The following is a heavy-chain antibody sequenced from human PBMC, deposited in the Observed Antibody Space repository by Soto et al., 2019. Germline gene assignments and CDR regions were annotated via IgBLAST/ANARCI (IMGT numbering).Heavy chain of an antibody. V-gene: IGHV4-30-4*01. D-gene: IGHD2-21*01. CDR1: GGSISSGDYF. J-gene: IGHJ5*02. Sequence: SETLSLTCNVSGGSISSGDYFWSWIRQPPGKGLEWIGHIYHTRSTYYNPSLKSRVTISVDKSKNQFSLKLSSVTAADTAVYYCARVVVARPLYKWFDPWGQGTLVTVSS. CDR3: ARVVVARPLYKWFDP. CDR2: IYHTRST.